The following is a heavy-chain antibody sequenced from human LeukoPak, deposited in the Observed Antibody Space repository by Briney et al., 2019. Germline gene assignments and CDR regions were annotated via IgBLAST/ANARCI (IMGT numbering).Heavy chain of an antibody. CDR2: IYSGDST. CDR3: ARDDSDSSGYNVY. D-gene: IGHD3-22*01. J-gene: IGHJ4*02. V-gene: IGHV3-53*04. Sequence: GGSLRLSCAASGFSVSSNYMTWVRQAPGKGLEWVSVIYSGDSTYYADSVKGRFTISRYNSKNTLYLQMNSLRAEDTAVYYCARDDSDSSGYNVYWGQGTLVTVSS. CDR1: GFSVSSNY.